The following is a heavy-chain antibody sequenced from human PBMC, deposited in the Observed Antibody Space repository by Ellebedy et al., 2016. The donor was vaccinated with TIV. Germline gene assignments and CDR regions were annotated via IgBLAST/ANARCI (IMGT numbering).Heavy chain of an antibody. J-gene: IGHJ4*02. CDR3: ASLMEDFNH. Sequence: GESLKISCAASGFTFSSYHMNWVRQAPGKGLEWVSYISRSSTTIYYADSVKGRFTISRDDAKSSLILQMHSLRAEDTAVDYCASLMEDFNHWGQGALVAVSS. D-gene: IGHD1-1*01. CDR1: GFTFSSYH. CDR2: ISRSSTTI. V-gene: IGHV3-48*01.